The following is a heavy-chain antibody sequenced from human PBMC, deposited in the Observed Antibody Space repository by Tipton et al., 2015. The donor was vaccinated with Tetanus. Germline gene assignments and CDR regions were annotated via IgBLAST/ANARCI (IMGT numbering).Heavy chain of an antibody. V-gene: IGHV4-34*01. J-gene: IGHJ4*02. CDR2: IYQTGST. CDR1: DGSFNAYY. CDR3: ARGTGAY. D-gene: IGHD1-14*01. Sequence: TLSLTCGVSDGSFNAYYWSWIRQTPGKGLEWIGYIYQTGSTYYNPSLKSRVTISVDTSKNQFSLKLSSVTAADTAVYYCARGTGAYWGQGTLVTVSS.